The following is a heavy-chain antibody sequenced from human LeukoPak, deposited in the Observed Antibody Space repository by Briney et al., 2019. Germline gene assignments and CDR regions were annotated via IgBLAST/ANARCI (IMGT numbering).Heavy chain of an antibody. Sequence: GGSLRLSCAASGFTFDDYAMHWVRQAPGKGLEWVSGISWNSGSIGYADSVKGRFTISRDNAKNSQYLQMNSLRAEDTALYYCAKVRPSSSWYDGFDYWGQGTLVTVSS. CDR2: ISWNSGSI. V-gene: IGHV3-9*01. D-gene: IGHD6-13*01. J-gene: IGHJ4*02. CDR1: GFTFDDYA. CDR3: AKVRPSSSWYDGFDY.